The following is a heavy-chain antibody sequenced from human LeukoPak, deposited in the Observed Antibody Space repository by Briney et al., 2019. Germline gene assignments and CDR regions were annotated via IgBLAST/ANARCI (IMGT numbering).Heavy chain of an antibody. J-gene: IGHJ6*02. CDR3: AKDAGSSGWYYYYGMDV. V-gene: IGHV3-23*01. D-gene: IGHD6-19*01. CDR2: ISGSGGST. Sequence: GGSLRLSCAASGFTFSSYAMSWVRQPPGKGLEWVSAISGSGGSTYYADSVKGRFTISRDNYKNTLYLQMNSLRAEDTAVYYCAKDAGSSGWYYYYGMDVWGQGTTVTVSS. CDR1: GFTFSSYA.